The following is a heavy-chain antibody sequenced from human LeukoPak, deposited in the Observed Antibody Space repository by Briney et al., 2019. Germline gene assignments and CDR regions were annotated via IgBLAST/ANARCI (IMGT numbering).Heavy chain of an antibody. D-gene: IGHD2-8*01. CDR1: GGSISSHY. J-gene: IGHJ5*02. Sequence: PSETLSLTCTVSGGSISSHYWSWIRQPPGKGLEWIGYIYYSGSTNYNPSLKSRVTISVDTSKNQFSLKLSSVTAADTAVYYCARSAVYAMFDPWGQGTLVTVSS. V-gene: IGHV4-59*11. CDR2: IYYSGST. CDR3: ARSAVYAMFDP.